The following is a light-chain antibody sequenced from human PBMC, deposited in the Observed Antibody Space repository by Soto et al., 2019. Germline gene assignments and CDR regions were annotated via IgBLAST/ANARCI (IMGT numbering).Light chain of an antibody. CDR2: PAS. J-gene: IGKJ1*01. Sequence: EIVMTQSPATLSVSPGERATLSCRASQSVSSNLAWYQQKPGQAPRLLIYPASTRATGLPARFSGSGSGTEFTLTISSLQSEDFAVYYCQQYSKWPLTFGQGTKVEIK. CDR3: QQYSKWPLT. V-gene: IGKV3-15*01. CDR1: QSVSSN.